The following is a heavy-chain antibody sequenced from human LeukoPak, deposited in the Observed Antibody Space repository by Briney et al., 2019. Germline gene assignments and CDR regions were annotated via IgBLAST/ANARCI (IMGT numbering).Heavy chain of an antibody. J-gene: IGHJ3*02. CDR1: GFTVSSNY. V-gene: IGHV3-53*01. CDR3: ARDSLYCGGDCYSPNDAFDI. D-gene: IGHD2-21*02. CDR2: IYSGGST. Sequence: GGSLRLSCAASGFTVSSNYMSWVRQAPGKGLEWVSVIYSGGSTYYADSVKGRFTISRDNSKNTLYLQMNSLRAEDTAVYYCARDSLYCGGDCYSPNDAFDIWGQGTMVTVSS.